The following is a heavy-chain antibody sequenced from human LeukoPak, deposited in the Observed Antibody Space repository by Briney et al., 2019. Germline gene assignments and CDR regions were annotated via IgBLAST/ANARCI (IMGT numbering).Heavy chain of an antibody. V-gene: IGHV1-18*01. D-gene: IGHD3-9*01. J-gene: IGHJ5*02. Sequence: ASVKVSCKASGYTFTSYGISWVRQAPGQGLEWMGWISAYNGNTNYAQKLQGRVTMTTDTSTSTAYMELRSLRSDDTAVYYCARGSPGDDILTASNWFDPWGQGTLVTVSS. CDR3: ARGSPGDDILTASNWFDP. CDR1: GYTFTSYG. CDR2: ISAYNGNT.